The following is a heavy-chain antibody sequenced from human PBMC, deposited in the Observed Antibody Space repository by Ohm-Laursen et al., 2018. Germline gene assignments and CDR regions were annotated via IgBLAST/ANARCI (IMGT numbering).Heavy chain of an antibody. D-gene: IGHD3-10*01. CDR2: ISTSGSGT. V-gene: IGHV3-23*01. J-gene: IGHJ4*02. Sequence: SLRLSCAASGFTFSSYAMSWVRQAPGKGLEWVSSISTSGSGTYYANSVKGPFTISRDNTKSMLYLQMNSLRAEDTAVYYCARDVYGSGSYFVDYWGQGTLVTVSS. CDR3: ARDVYGSGSYFVDY. CDR1: GFTFSSYA.